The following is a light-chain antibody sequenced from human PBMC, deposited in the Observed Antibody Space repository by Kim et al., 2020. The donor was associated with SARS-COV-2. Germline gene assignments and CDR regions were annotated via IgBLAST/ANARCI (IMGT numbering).Light chain of an antibody. CDR1: SLRSYY. CDR2: GKN. CDR3: NSRDSSGNHWL. V-gene: IGLV3-19*01. J-gene: IGLJ3*02. Sequence: LGQTVRITCQGDSLRSYYASWYQQKPGQAPVLVIYGKNNRPSGIPDRFSGSSSGNTASLTITGAQAEDEADYYCNSRDSSGNHWLFGGGTQLTVL.